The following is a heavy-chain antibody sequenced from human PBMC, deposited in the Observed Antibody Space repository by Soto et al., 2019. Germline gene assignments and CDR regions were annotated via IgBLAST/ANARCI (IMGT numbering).Heavy chain of an antibody. CDR1: GFTFSSYA. CDR3: AREGDVDIGATDFFPTWVDY. CDR2: ISYDGSNK. D-gene: IGHD5-12*01. V-gene: IGHV3-30-3*01. J-gene: IGHJ4*02. Sequence: QVQLVESGGGVVQPGRSLRLSCAASGFTFSSYAMHWVRQAPGKGLEWVAVISYDGSNKYYADSVKGRFTISRDNSKNTLYLQINSLRAEDTAVYYCAREGDVDIGATDFFPTWVDYWGQGTLVTVSS.